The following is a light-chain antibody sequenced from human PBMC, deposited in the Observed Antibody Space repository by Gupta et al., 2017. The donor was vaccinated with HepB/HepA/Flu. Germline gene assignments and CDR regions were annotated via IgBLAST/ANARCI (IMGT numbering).Light chain of an antibody. CDR1: SSDVGGYNY. V-gene: IGLV2-14*01. J-gene: IGLJ3*02. CDR3: SSYTSSSSV. CDR2: DVS. Sequence: QSALTRPASVSGSPGRSITIPCTGTSSDVGGYNYVSWYQQHPGKAPKLMIYDVSNRPSGVSNRFSGSKSGNTASLTISGLQAEDEANYYCSSYTSSSSVFGGGTKLTVL.